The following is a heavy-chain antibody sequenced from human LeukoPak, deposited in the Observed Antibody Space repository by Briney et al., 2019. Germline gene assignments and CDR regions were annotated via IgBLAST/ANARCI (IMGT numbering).Heavy chain of an antibody. CDR2: ISYDGSNK. Sequence: PGGSLRLSCAASGFTFSSYGMHWVRQAPGKGLEWVAVISYDGSNKYYADSVKGRFTISRDNSKNTLYLQMNSLRAEDTAVYYCARKGVGAFDIWGQGTLVTVSS. CDR3: ARKGVGAFDI. CDR1: GFTFSSYG. J-gene: IGHJ4*02. D-gene: IGHD3-9*01. V-gene: IGHV3-33*05.